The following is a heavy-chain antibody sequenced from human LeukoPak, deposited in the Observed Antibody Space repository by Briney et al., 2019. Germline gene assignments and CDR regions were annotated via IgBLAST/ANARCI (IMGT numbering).Heavy chain of an antibody. CDR2: ISSTSSTI. V-gene: IGHV3-48*01. CDR1: GFTFSIYG. D-gene: IGHD5-12*01. J-gene: IGHJ4*02. CDR3: ARVEGNIVTTTESYFDY. Sequence: GGSLRLSCAASGFTFSIYGMNWVRQAPGKGLEWVSYISSTSSTIYYADSVKGRFTISRDNAKNSLYLQMNSLRAEDTAVYYCARVEGNIVTTTESYFDYWGQGTLVTVSS.